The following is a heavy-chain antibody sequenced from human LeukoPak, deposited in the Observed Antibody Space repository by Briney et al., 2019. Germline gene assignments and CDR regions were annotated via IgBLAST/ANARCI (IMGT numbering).Heavy chain of an antibody. Sequence: SVKVSCKASGDTFSSYTISWVRQAPGQGLEWMGRIIPILGIANYAQKFQGRVTITADKSTSTAYMELSSLRSEDTAVYYCARSEMATIAADYWGQGTLVTVSS. V-gene: IGHV1-69*02. J-gene: IGHJ4*02. CDR1: GDTFSSYT. D-gene: IGHD5-24*01. CDR2: IIPILGIA. CDR3: ARSEMATIAADY.